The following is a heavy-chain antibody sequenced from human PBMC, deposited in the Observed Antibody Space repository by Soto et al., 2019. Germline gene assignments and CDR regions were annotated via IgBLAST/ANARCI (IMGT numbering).Heavy chain of an antibody. Sequence: ALRLSCAASGFTFSNAWMSWVRQAPGKGLEWVGRIKSKTDGGTTDYAAPVKGRFTISRDDSKNTLYLQMNSLKTEDTAVYYCTTAPYYSGMDVWGQGTTVTVSS. CDR2: IKSKTDGGTT. J-gene: IGHJ6*02. V-gene: IGHV3-15*01. CDR1: GFTFSNAW. CDR3: TTAPYYSGMDV.